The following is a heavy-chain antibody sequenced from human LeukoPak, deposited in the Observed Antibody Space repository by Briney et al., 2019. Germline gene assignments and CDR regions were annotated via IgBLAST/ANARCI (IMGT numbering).Heavy chain of an antibody. J-gene: IGHJ3*02. CDR1: GGTFSSYA. V-gene: IGHV1-69*05. CDR3: ARSDGGHYGSWSADDAFDI. D-gene: IGHD3-10*01. Sequence: SVKVSCKASGGTFSSYAISCVRQAPGQGLEWMGRIIPIFGTANYAQKFQGRVTITTDESTSTAYMELSSLRSEDTAVYYCARSDGGHYGSWSADDAFDIWGQGTMVTVSS. CDR2: IIPIFGTA.